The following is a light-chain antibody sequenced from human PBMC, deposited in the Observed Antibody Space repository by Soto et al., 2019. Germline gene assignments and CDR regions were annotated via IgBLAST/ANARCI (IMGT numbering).Light chain of an antibody. Sequence: EIVWTQSPATLALARGGRATLSFRSSQSVSSYLAWYQQKPGQAPRLLIYGASNRATGIPARFSGSGSGTDFTLPISSLEPEDSALYYCLQRSNWLTVGGGTKVDIK. CDR3: LQRSNWLT. CDR2: GAS. J-gene: IGKJ4*01. V-gene: IGKV3-11*01. CDR1: QSVSSY.